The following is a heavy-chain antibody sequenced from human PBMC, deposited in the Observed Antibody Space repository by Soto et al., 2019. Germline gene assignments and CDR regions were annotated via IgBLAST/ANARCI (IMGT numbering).Heavy chain of an antibody. CDR1: GYTFYTFG. CDR2: LSGYTGST. V-gene: IGHV1-18*01. J-gene: IGHJ6*03. Sequence: QGHLVQSGPEVKKPGASVKVSCKASGYTFYTFGMCWVRQAPRQGLEWMGCLSGYTGSTNYAQTYQDRVAMTTASSTDTAYMELSSLTSDDTGVYFCARFYSWNDMRRDFYRYLDVWGTGTTVIVSS. CDR3: ARFYSWNDMRRDFYRYLDV. D-gene: IGHD1-1*01.